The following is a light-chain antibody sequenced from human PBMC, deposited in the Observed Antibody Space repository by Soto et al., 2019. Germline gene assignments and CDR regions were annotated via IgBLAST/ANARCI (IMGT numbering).Light chain of an antibody. CDR2: DAS. CDR3: QQYGSALPIT. V-gene: IGKV3-20*01. Sequence: EIVLTQSPGTLSLSPGERATLSCRASQSVRSTYLAWYQQKPGQAPRLLIYDASSRATGIPDRFSGSGSRTHFTLTISRLEPEDFAVYYCQQYGSALPITFGQGTRLEI. J-gene: IGKJ5*01. CDR1: QSVRSTY.